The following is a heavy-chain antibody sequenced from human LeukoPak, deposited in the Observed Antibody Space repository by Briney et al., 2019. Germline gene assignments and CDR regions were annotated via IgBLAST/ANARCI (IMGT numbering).Heavy chain of an antibody. D-gene: IGHD3-3*01. J-gene: IGHJ5*02. CDR3: ARDLSDFWSGYYRNHWFDP. CDR2: IYYSGST. Sequence: SETLSLTCTVSGGSISSSSYYWGWIRQPPGKGLEWIGYIYYSGSTNYNPSLKSRVTMSLDTSKKQFSLKLSSVTAADTAVYYCARDLSDFWSGYYRNHWFDPWGQGTLVTVSS. CDR1: GGSISSSSYY. V-gene: IGHV4-61*01.